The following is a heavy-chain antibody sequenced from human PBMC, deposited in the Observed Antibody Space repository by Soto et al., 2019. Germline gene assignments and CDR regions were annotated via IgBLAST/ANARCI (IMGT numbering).Heavy chain of an antibody. CDR2: ISYDGSNK. V-gene: IGHV3-30*18. CDR1: GFTFSSYG. Sequence: PGGSLILSCAASGFTFSSYGMHWVLQAPGKGLEWVAVISYDGSNKYYADSVKGRFTISRDNSKNTLYLQMNSLRAEDTAVYYCAKDWDIKVVTTIRYGMDVWGQGTTVTVS. J-gene: IGHJ6*02. D-gene: IGHD2-21*02. CDR3: AKDWDIKVVTTIRYGMDV.